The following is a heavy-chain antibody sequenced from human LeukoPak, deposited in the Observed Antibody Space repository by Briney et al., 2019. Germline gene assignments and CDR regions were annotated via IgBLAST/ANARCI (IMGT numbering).Heavy chain of an antibody. V-gene: IGHV3-74*01. J-gene: IGHJ3*01. CDR2: INADGSTT. Sequence: PGGSLRLSCAASGFTFGNSWVHWVRQAPGKGLVWVSLINADGSTTTYADSVKGRFTISRDNARNTLSLQMNSLTIEDTAVYYCVVVVEPPDSDGFDVWGQATMITVSS. CDR1: GFTFGNSW. CDR3: VVVVEPPDSDGFDV. D-gene: IGHD1-14*01.